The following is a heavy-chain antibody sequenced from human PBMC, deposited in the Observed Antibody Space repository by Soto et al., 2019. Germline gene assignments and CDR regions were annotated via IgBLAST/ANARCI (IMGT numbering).Heavy chain of an antibody. J-gene: IGHJ4*02. CDR2: ISGSGGST. D-gene: IGHD2-2*01. CDR1: GFTFRSYA. V-gene: IGHV3-23*01. Sequence: GGSLRLSCEASGFTFRSYALSSVRQAPGKGLEWVSAISGSGGSTYYADSVKGRFTISRDNSKNTLYLQMNSLRAEDTAVYYCAKDTRYCSSTSCYGGDYWGQGTLVTVSS. CDR3: AKDTRYCSSTSCYGGDY.